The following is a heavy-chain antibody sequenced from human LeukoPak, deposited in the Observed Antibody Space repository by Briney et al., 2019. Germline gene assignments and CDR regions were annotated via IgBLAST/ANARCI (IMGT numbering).Heavy chain of an antibody. CDR3: ARESQEKYYFDY. J-gene: IGHJ4*02. CDR2: IYYSGST. V-gene: IGHV4-59*12. CDR1: GGSISSYY. D-gene: IGHD5-24*01. Sequence: PSETLSLTCTVPGGSISSYYWSWIRQPPGKGLEWIGYIYYSGSTNYNPSLKSRVTISVDTSKNQFSLKLSSVTAADTAVYYCARESQEKYYFDYWGQGTLVTVSS.